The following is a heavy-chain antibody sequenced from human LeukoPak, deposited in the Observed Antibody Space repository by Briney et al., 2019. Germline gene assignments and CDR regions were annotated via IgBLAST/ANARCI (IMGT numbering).Heavy chain of an antibody. CDR3: ATSPTFDP. CDR1: GFTFSAFA. Sequence: GGSLRLSCAASGFTFSAFAMSWVRQAPGKGLEWVSAVSGSGRSTFFADSLKGRFTISRDNSKNTLYLQMNNLRAEDTAVYYCATSPTFDPWGQGTLVTVSS. J-gene: IGHJ5*02. V-gene: IGHV3-23*01. CDR2: VSGSGRST.